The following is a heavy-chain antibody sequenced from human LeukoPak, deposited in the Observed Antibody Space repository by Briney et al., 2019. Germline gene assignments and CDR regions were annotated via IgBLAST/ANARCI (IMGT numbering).Heavy chain of an antibody. CDR3: ASSQQTFDY. CDR1: GFTFSSYA. J-gene: IGHJ4*02. CDR2: ISYDGSNK. Sequence: PGRSLRLSCAASGFTFSSYAMHWVHQAPGKGLEWVAVISYDGSNKYYADSVKGRFTISRDNSKNTLYLQMNSLRAEDTAVYYCASSQQTFDYWGQGTLVTVSS. V-gene: IGHV3-30*04. D-gene: IGHD1/OR15-1a*01.